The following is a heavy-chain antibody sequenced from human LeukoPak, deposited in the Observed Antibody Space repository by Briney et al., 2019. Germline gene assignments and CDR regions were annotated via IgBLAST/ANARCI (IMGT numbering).Heavy chain of an antibody. CDR3: ARDSGSTPGYWYFDL. V-gene: IGHV4-38-2*02. J-gene: IGHJ2*01. Sequence: SETLSLTCTASGYSISSGFYWGWIRQSPGKGLEWIASIHHSGITYYNPSLTSRVTISLDTSKNQFSLKLTSVTAADTAVYYCARDSGSTPGYWYFDLWGRGTLVSVSS. D-gene: IGHD1-26*01. CDR1: GYSISSGFY. CDR2: IHHSGIT.